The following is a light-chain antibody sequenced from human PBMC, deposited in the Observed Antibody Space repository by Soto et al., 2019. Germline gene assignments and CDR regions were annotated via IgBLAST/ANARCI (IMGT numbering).Light chain of an antibody. CDR1: HVMKNV. J-gene: IGKJ1*01. CDR2: VAS. CDR3: QQSYSTPRT. V-gene: IGKV1-39*01. Sequence: IQMTQSASSLSASACERFTFTCRARHVMKNVLCLYQQRPGRDPMLLIYVASKLQSGVPSRIRGSGCGTDFTLTISRLQPEDCATYYCQQSYSTPRTFGQGTKVDIK.